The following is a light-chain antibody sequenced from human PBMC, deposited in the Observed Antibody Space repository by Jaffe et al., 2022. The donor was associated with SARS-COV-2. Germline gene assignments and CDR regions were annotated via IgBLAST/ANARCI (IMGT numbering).Light chain of an antibody. Sequence: QSVLTQPPSVSAAPGQKVTISCSGSSSNIGNNYVSWYQQLPGTAPKLLIYDNNKRPSGIPDRFSGSKSGTSATLGITGLQTGDEADYYCGTWDSSLSHYVFGTGTKVTVL. CDR3: GTWDSSLSHYV. CDR1: SSNIGNNY. V-gene: IGLV1-51*01. CDR2: DNN. J-gene: IGLJ1*01.